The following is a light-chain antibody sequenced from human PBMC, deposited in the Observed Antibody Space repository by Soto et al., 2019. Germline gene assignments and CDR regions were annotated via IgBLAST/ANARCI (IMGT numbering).Light chain of an antibody. CDR3: AVWDDSLSSPV. J-gene: IGLJ2*01. CDR2: TNN. CDR1: SSNIGSNS. Sequence: QSVVTQPPAASGTPGQRVTISCSGSSSNIGSNSVSWFQQLPGTAPKLLIHTNNERPSGVPDRFSGSTSGSSASLAISGLQSEDEADYYCAVWDDSLSSPVFGGGTKVTVL. V-gene: IGLV1-44*01.